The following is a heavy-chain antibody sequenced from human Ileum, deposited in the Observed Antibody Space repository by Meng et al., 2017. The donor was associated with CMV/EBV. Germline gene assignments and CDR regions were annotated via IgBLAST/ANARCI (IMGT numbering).Heavy chain of an antibody. V-gene: IGHV4-61*08. Sequence: TVSGGSGSRCGYYWNWIRHPPGRGLGWIGFMYSSGSTKYNPSLKSRVTISVDTSKNQFSLKLSSVTAADTAVYYCARRGTGTYGFDPWGQGTLVTVSS. D-gene: IGHD1-1*01. CDR1: GGSGSRCGYY. CDR3: ARRGTGTYGFDP. J-gene: IGHJ5*02. CDR2: MYSSGST.